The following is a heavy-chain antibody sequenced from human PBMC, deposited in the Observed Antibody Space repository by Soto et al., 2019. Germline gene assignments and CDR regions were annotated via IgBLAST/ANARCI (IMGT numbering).Heavy chain of an antibody. Sequence: PGGSLRLSCAASGFTFSNYVMSWVRQAPGKGLEWVSSISNSGGGTYYADSVRGRFTISRDNSKNTLYLQMNSLRAEDTAVYYCAKEDVGGYYYSGLWGRGTQVTVSS. CDR1: GFTFSNYV. CDR3: AKEDVGGYYYSGL. J-gene: IGHJ4*02. V-gene: IGHV3-23*01. D-gene: IGHD1-26*01. CDR2: ISNSGGGT.